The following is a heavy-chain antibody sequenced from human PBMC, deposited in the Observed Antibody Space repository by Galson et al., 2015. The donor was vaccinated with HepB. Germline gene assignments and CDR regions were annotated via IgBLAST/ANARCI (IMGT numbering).Heavy chain of an antibody. D-gene: IGHD3-3*01. CDR3: ARDQSANDFWSGYLWLDP. V-gene: IGHV3-30-3*01. CDR2: ISYDGNNE. CDR1: GFIFSSYG. Sequence: LRLSCAASGFIFSSYGFHWVRQAPGKGLEWVSFISYDGNNESYVDSVKGRFSISRDNSKNTVNLQMNSLRPEDTAVYYCARDQSANDFWSGYLWLDPWGQGTLVTVSS. J-gene: IGHJ5*02.